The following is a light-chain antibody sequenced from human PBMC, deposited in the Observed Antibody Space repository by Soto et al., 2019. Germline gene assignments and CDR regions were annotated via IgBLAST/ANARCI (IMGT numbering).Light chain of an antibody. CDR1: SSDVGGYDY. J-gene: IGLJ1*01. Sequence: QSALTQPPSASGSPGQSVTISCTGTSSDVGGYDYVSWYQHHPGKAPKLIIYEVTRRPSGVPDRFSGSKSGNTASLTVSGLLAEDEADYYCASFAGGNQVFGTGTKVTV. CDR2: EVT. CDR3: ASFAGGNQV. V-gene: IGLV2-8*01.